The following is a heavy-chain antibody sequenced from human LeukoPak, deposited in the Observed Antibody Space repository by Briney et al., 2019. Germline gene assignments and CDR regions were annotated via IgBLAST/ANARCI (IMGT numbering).Heavy chain of an antibody. CDR2: IIPIFGTA. J-gene: IGHJ5*02. D-gene: IGHD2-2*01. CDR3: ARHCSSTSCPP. CDR1: GGTFSSYA. Sequence: ASVTVSCKASGGTFSSYAISWVRQAPGQGLEWMGGIIPIFGTANYAQKFQGRVTITADESTSTAYMELSSLRSEDTAVYYCARHCSSTSCPPWGQGTPVTVSS. V-gene: IGHV1-69*01.